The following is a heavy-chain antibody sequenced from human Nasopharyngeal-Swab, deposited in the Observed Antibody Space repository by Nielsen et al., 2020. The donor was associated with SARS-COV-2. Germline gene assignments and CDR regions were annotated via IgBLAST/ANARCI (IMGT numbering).Heavy chain of an antibody. Sequence: WIRQPPGKGLEWIGEIYHSGSTNYNPSLKSRVTISVDKSKNQCALKLSSVTAADKAVYYWARIPADVVVPAARWWGFDYWGQGTLVTVSS. D-gene: IGHD2-2*01. CDR3: ARIPADVVVPAARWWGFDY. J-gene: IGHJ4*02. V-gene: IGHV4-4*02. CDR2: IYHSGST.